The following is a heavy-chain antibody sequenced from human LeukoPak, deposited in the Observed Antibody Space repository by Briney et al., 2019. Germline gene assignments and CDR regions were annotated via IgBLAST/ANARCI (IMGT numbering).Heavy chain of an antibody. V-gene: IGHV4-31*11. J-gene: IGHJ5*02. Sequence: SETLSLTCAVSGGSISSGGYSWSWIRQHPGKGLEWIGYIYYSGSTYYNPSLKSRVTISVDTSKNQFSLKLSSVTAADTAVYYCAREYQLPHNWFDPWGQGTLVTVSS. CDR2: IYYSGST. CDR1: GGSISSGGYS. CDR3: AREYQLPHNWFDP. D-gene: IGHD2-2*01.